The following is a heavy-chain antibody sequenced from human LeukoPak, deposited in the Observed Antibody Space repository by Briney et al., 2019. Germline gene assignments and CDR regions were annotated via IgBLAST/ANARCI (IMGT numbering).Heavy chain of an antibody. CDR3: ASDYDIYPD. V-gene: IGHV3-23*01. D-gene: IGHD3-9*01. Sequence: GGSLRLSCAASGFTFNNYAMSWVRQAPGKGLEWVSVISGSGGFTYYADSVKGRFTISRDNSKNTLYLQMNSLRAEDTAVYYCASDYDIYPDWGQGTLVIVSP. CDR2: ISGSGGFT. J-gene: IGHJ4*02. CDR1: GFTFNNYA.